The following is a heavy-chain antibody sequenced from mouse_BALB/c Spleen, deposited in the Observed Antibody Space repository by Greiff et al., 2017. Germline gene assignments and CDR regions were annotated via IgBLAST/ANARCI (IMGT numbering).Heavy chain of an antibody. Sequence: DVQLVESGGGLVKPGGSLKLSCAASGFTFSSYAMSWVRQTPEKRLEWVASISSGGSTYYPDSVKGRFTISRDNARNILYLQMSSLRSEDTAMYYCARGREDYAMDYWGQGTSVTVSS. J-gene: IGHJ4*01. CDR1: GFTFSSYA. CDR3: ARGREDYAMDY. CDR2: ISSGGST. V-gene: IGHV5-6-5*01.